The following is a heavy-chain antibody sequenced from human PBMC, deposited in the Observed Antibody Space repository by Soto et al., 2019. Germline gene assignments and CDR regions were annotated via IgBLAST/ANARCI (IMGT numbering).Heavy chain of an antibody. CDR1: GFTFSSHW. D-gene: IGHD3-16*01. CDR2: IKQDGSEK. J-gene: IGHJ4*02. CDR3: AKVSGAWGDRPNDY. Sequence: GGSLRLSCAASGFTFSSHWMSWVRQAPGKGLEWVANIKQDGSEKNYVDSVKGRFTISRDNTDNSLYLRMNNLRAEDTAFYYWAKVSGAWGDRPNDYWGQGALVTVSS. V-gene: IGHV3-7*05.